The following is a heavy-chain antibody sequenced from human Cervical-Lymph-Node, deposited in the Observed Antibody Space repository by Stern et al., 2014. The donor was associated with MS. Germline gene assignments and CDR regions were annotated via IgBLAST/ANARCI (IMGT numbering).Heavy chain of an antibody. D-gene: IGHD3-9*01. CDR1: SYTFSSYG. V-gene: IGHV1-18*04. CDR2: ISGYDGDT. CDR3: ARAYFDSYGLDV. J-gene: IGHJ6*02. Sequence: VQLVESGADVKKPGASVKVSCKASSYTFSSYGIAWVRQAPGQGLEWMGWISGYDGDTNSAPKLQGRVTLTTDPSTRTAYMEIRSLRFDDTAVYYCARAYFDSYGLDVWGQGTTVTVSS.